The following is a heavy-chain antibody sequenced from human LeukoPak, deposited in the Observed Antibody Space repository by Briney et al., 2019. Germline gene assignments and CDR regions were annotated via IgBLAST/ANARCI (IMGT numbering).Heavy chain of an antibody. CDR2: ISSGGTTI. V-gene: IGHV3-48*03. CDR1: GFTFSSYE. CDR3: ATSRGSWPDYFDY. D-gene: IGHD6-13*01. J-gene: IGHJ4*02. Sequence: GGSLRLSCAASGFTFSSYEMNWVRQAPGKGLEWVSYISSGGTTIYYADSVKGRFTISRDNAKNSLYLQMNSLRAEDTAVYYCATSRGSWPDYFDYWGQGTLVTVSS.